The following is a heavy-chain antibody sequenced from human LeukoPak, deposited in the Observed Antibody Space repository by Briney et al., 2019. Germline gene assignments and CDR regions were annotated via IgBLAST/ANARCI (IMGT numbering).Heavy chain of an antibody. CDR2: IYHSGST. J-gene: IGHJ6*03. CDR1: GYSISSGYY. V-gene: IGHV4-38-2*02. D-gene: IGHD4-17*01. CDR3: ARIDYGDHYYYYYMDV. Sequence: PSETLSLTCTVSGYSISSGYYWGWIRQPPGKGLEGIGSIYHSGSTYYNPSLKSRVTISVDTSKNQFSLKLSSVTDADTAVYYCARIDYGDHYYYYYMDVWGKGTTVTVSS.